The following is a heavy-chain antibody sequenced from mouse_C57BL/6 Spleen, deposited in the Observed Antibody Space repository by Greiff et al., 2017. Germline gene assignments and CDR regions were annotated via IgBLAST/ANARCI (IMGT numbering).Heavy chain of an antibody. CDR3: ARGYYGRSPYWYFDV. D-gene: IGHD1-1*01. Sequence: QVQLQQSGAELVKPGASVKISCKASGYAFSSYWMNWVKQRPGKGLEWIGQIYPGDGDTNYNGKFKGKATLTADKSSSTAYMQLSSLTSEDSAVYFCARGYYGRSPYWYFDVWGTGTTVTVSS. V-gene: IGHV1-80*01. J-gene: IGHJ1*03. CDR2: IYPGDGDT. CDR1: GYAFSSYW.